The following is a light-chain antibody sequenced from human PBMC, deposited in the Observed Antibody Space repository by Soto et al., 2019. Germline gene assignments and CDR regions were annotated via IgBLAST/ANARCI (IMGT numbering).Light chain of an antibody. J-gene: IGKJ4*01. CDR2: GAS. CDR1: QSVTNK. V-gene: IGKV3-15*01. Sequence: EVVMTQSPATLSVSPGESATLSCWASQSVTNKLAWYQHTPGQAPRLLIYGASTRATTSPARFSGSGSGTDLTITISSLQSEDLAVYYCQQYHGWPLTFGGGTKVEI. CDR3: QQYHGWPLT.